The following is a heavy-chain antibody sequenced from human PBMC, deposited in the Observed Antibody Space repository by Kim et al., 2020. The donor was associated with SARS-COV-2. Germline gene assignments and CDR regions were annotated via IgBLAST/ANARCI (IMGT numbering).Heavy chain of an antibody. CDR3: ARRQFTSGWYYFDY. V-gene: IGHV3-74*01. J-gene: IGHJ4*02. Sequence: DADAVKGRFTISRDNAKNTLYLQMNSLRAEDTAVYYCARRQFTSGWYYFDYWGQGTLVTVSS. D-gene: IGHD6-19*01.